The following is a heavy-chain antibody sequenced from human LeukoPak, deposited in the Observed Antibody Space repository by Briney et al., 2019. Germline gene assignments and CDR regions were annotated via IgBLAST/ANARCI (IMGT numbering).Heavy chain of an antibody. CDR3: ARGGQYGDYRSGFDP. CDR2: ISAYNGNT. V-gene: IGHV1-18*01. D-gene: IGHD4-17*01. J-gene: IGHJ5*02. CDR1: GYTFTSYG. Sequence: VASVKVSCKASGYTFTSYGISWVRQAPGQGLEWMGWISAYNGNTNYAQKLQGRVTMTTDTSTSTAYMALRSLRSDDTAVYYCARGGQYGDYRSGFDPWGQGTLVTVSS.